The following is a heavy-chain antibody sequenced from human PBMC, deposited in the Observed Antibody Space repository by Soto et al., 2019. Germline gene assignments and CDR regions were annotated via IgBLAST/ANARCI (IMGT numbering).Heavy chain of an antibody. D-gene: IGHD4-17*01. Sequence: GGSLRFSCAASGFTFSSYGMHWVRQAPGKGLEWVAVISYDGSNKYYADSVKGRFTISRDNSKNTLYLQMNSLRAEDTAVYYCAKDGDDYGDYYFDYWGQGTLVTVSS. CDR2: ISYDGSNK. V-gene: IGHV3-30*18. CDR3: AKDGDDYGDYYFDY. J-gene: IGHJ4*02. CDR1: GFTFSSYG.